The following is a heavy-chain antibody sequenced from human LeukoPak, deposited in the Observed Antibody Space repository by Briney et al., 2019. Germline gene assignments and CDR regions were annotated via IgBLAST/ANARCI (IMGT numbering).Heavy chain of an antibody. D-gene: IGHD1-7*01. CDR1: GYSISSGYY. J-gene: IGHJ4*02. CDR2: IYHSGNT. CDR3: AREVGNYGPPYYFDY. V-gene: IGHV4-38-2*02. Sequence: PSETLSLTCIVSGYSISSGYYWGWIRQPPGKGLEWIGSIYHSGNTYYNPSLMSRVTISVDTSKNQFSLKLSSVTAADTAVYYCAREVGNYGPPYYFDYWGQGTLVTVSS.